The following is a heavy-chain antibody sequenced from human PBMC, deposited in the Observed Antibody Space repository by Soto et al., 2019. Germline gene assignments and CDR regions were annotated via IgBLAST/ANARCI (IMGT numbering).Heavy chain of an antibody. CDR2: ISSSGST. V-gene: IGHV4-31*03. CDR3: ASRAADFWSGYYDYFDY. CDR1: GGSISSGGYY. J-gene: IGHJ4*02. D-gene: IGHD3-3*01. Sequence: PSETLSLTCTVSGGSISSGGYYWSWIRQHPGKGLEWIGYISSSGSTYYNPSLKSRVTISVDTSKNQFSMKLSSVTAADTAVYYCASRAADFWSGYYDYFDYWGQGTLVTVSS.